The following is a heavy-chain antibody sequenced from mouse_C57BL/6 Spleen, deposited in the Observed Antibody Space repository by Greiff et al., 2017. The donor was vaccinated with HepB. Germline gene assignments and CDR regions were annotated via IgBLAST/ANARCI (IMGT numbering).Heavy chain of an antibody. CDR1: GYTFTDYE. V-gene: IGHV1-15*01. CDR3: TRAGSSWFAY. CDR2: IDPETGGT. Sequence: QVQLKQSGAELVRPGASVTLSCKASGYTFTDYEMHWVKQTPVHGLEWIGAIDPETGGTAYNQKFKGKAMLTADKSSSTAYMELRSLTSEDSAVYYCTRAGSSWFAYWGQGTLVTVSA. J-gene: IGHJ3*01.